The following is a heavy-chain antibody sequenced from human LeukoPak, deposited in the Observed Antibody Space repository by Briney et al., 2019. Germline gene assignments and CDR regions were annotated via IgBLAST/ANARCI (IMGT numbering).Heavy chain of an antibody. J-gene: IGHJ6*03. Sequence: GSLRLSCAASGFTFSSYGMHWVRQAPGKGLEWVAFIRYDGSNKYYADSVKGRFTISRDNSKNTLYLQMNSLRAEDTAVYYCAKEGRRIVGATSYYYYYMDVWGKGTTVTVSS. CDR1: GFTFSSYG. CDR3: AKEGRRIVGATSYYYYYMDV. CDR2: IRYDGSNK. D-gene: IGHD1-26*01. V-gene: IGHV3-30*02.